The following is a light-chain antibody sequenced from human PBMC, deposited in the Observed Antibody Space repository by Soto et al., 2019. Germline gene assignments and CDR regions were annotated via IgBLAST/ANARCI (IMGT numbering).Light chain of an antibody. J-gene: IGKJ5*01. CDR2: DAS. V-gene: IGKV3-11*01. CDR1: QSVSSY. Sequence: EIVLTHSPATLSLSPGERATLYCRASQSVSSYLAWYQQKPGQAPRLLIYDASNRATGIPARFSGSGSGTDFTLTISSLEPEDFAVYYCQQRSNWPITFGQGTRLELK. CDR3: QQRSNWPIT.